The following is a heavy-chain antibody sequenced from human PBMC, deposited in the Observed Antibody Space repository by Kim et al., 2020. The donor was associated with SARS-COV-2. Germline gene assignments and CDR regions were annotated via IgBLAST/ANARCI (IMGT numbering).Heavy chain of an antibody. D-gene: IGHD2-21*01. CDR2: ISSSSSYT. Sequence: GGSLRLSCAASGFTFSDYYMSWIRQAPGKGLEWVSYISSSSSYTNYADSVKGRFTISRDNAKNSLYLQMNSLRAEDTAVYYCARGAVVVNYVDYWGQGTLVTVSS. J-gene: IGHJ4*02. CDR3: ARGAVVVNYVDY. V-gene: IGHV3-11*06. CDR1: GFTFSDYY.